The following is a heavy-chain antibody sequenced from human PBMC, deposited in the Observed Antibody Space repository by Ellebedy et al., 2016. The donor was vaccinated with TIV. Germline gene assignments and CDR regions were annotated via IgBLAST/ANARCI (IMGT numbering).Heavy chain of an antibody. CDR2: INPTSGGP. V-gene: IGHV1-2*02. D-gene: IGHD1-26*01. J-gene: IGHJ5*02. CDR3: ARVPRVSSEAELTLGWFDP. CDR1: GYTFTGYY. Sequence: AASVKVSCKASGYTFTGYYMHWVRQAPGQALEWMGWINPTSGGPNYAQKFQGRVTMTRDTSISTAYMELSRLRSDATAVYYCARVPRVSSEAELTLGWFDPWGQGTLVTVSS.